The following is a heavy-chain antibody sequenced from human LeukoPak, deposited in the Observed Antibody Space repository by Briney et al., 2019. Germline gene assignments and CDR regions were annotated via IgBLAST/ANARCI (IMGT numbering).Heavy chain of an antibody. V-gene: IGHV3-21*01. Sequence: PGGSLRLSCAASGFTFSSYSMNWVRQAPGKGLEWVSSISSSSSYIYYADSVKGRFTISRDNAKNSLYLQMNSLRAEDTAVYYCARGGKATNRDYMDVWGKGTTVTVSS. CDR1: GFTFSSYS. CDR3: ARGGKATNRDYMDV. CDR2: ISSSSSYI. D-gene: IGHD5-24*01. J-gene: IGHJ6*03.